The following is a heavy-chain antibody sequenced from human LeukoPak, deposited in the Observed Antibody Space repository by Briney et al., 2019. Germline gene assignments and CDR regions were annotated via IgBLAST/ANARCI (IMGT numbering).Heavy chain of an antibody. CDR2: ISSSSYI. CDR1: GFTFSSYS. V-gene: IGHV3-21*01. CDR3: ARRAWGYYDSSGYHAFDI. D-gene: IGHD3-22*01. J-gene: IGHJ3*02. Sequence: GGSLRLSCAASGFTFSSYSMNWVRQAPGKGLEWVSSISSSSYIYYADSVKGRFTISRDNAKNSLYLQMNSLRAEDTAVYYCARRAWGYYDSSGYHAFDIWGQGTMVTVSS.